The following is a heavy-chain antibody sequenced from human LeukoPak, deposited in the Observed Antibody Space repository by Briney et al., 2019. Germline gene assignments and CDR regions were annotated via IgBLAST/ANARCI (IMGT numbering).Heavy chain of an antibody. CDR2: ISAYNGNT. Sequence: GASVKVSCKASGYTFTSYGISWARQAPGQGLEWMGWISAYNGNTNYAQKLQGRVTMTTDTSTSTAYMELRSLRSDDTAVYYCARDLRYYYDSSGYYYFDYWGQGTLITVSS. D-gene: IGHD3-22*01. V-gene: IGHV1-18*01. J-gene: IGHJ4*02. CDR3: ARDLRYYYDSSGYYYFDY. CDR1: GYTFTSYG.